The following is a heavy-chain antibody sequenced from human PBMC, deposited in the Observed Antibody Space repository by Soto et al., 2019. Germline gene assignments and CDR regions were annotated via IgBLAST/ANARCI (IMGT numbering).Heavy chain of an antibody. CDR2: IKSKTDGGTT. Sequence: GGSLRLSCAASGFTVSSNYMSWVRQAPGKGLEWVGRIKSKTDGGTTDYAAPVKGRFTISRDDSKNTLYLQMNSLKTEDTAVYYCTTEVGIAAAGFDYWGQGTLVTVSS. CDR3: TTEVGIAAAGFDY. V-gene: IGHV3-15*01. CDR1: GFTVSSNY. J-gene: IGHJ4*02. D-gene: IGHD6-13*01.